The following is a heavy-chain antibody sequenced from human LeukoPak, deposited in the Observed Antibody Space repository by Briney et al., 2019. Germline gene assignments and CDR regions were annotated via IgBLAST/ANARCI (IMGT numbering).Heavy chain of an antibody. Sequence: GGSLRLSCAASGFTFSSYAMSWVRQAPGKGLEWVSVIYSGGSTYYADSVKGRFTISRDNSKNTLYLQMNSLRAEDTAVYYCARAEEKRMEGAYYYYGMDVWGQGTTVTVSS. D-gene: IGHD3-3*01. CDR2: IYSGGST. CDR1: GFTFSSYA. V-gene: IGHV3-53*01. J-gene: IGHJ6*02. CDR3: ARAEEKRMEGAYYYYGMDV.